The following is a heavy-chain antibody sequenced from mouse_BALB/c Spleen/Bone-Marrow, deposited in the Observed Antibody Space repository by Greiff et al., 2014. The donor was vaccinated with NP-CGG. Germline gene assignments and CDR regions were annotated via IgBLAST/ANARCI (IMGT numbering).Heavy chain of an antibody. Sequence: VQLQQSGPELEKPGASVKTSCKASGHSFTGYNMNWVKQSHGKSLEWIGNIDPYYGTTTFNQKFKDKATLTVDKSSSTAYMQLKGLTSEDSAVYYCTRSRAYFRDWFAYWGQGTLVTVSA. D-gene: IGHD2-14*01. V-gene: IGHV1-39*01. CDR2: IDPYYGTT. J-gene: IGHJ3*01. CDR3: TRSRAYFRDWFAY. CDR1: GHSFTGYN.